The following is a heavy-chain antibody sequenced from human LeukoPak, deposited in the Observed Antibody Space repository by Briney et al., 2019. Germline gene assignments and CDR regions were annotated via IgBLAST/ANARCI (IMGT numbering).Heavy chain of an antibody. CDR1: GGSISSSSYY. Sequence: SETLSLTCTVSGGSISSSSYYWGWIRQPPGKGLEWIGSIYYSGSTYYNASLKSRVTISVDTSKNQFSLKLSSVTAADTAVYYCARGGYSYGYFVGARNDAFDIWGQGTMVTVSS. D-gene: IGHD5-18*01. J-gene: IGHJ3*02. CDR3: ARGGYSYGYFVGARNDAFDI. V-gene: IGHV4-39*07. CDR2: IYYSGST.